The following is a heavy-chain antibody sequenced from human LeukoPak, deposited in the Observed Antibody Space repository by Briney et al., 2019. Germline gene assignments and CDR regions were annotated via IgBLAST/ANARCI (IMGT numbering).Heavy chain of an antibody. V-gene: IGHV3-48*01. J-gene: IGHJ6*03. D-gene: IGHD6-13*01. Sequence: QAGGSLRLSCAASGLTFSSYGMHWVRQAPGKGLEWVSYISSSSSTIYYADSVKGRFTISRDSAKNSLYLQMNSLRAEDTAVYYCARDTQKQQLVDYAYYYYYYMDVWGKGTTVTVSS. CDR1: GLTFSSYG. CDR2: ISSSSSTI. CDR3: ARDTQKQQLVDYAYYYYYYMDV.